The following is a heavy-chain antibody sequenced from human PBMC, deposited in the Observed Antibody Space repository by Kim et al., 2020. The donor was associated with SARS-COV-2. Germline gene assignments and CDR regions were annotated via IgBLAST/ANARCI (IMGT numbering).Heavy chain of an antibody. V-gene: IGHV3-74*03. Sequence: TITYADYVKGRFTISREKARTTLYLQMNSLRAEDTAVYYCARARDYGMDVWGQGTTVTVSS. CDR2: TI. J-gene: IGHJ6*02. CDR3: ARARDYGMDV.